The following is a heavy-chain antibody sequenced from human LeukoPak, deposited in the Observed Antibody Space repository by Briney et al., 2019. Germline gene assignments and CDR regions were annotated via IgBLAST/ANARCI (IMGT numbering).Heavy chain of an antibody. D-gene: IGHD3-10*01. CDR2: MNPNSGNT. Sequence: GASVKVSCKASGYTFTSYDINWVRQATGQGLEWMGWMNPNSGNTGYAQKFQGRVTMTRNTSISTAYMELSSLRSEDTAVYYCARGVRGVIPSSEDYYMDVWGKGTTVTISS. CDR1: GYTFTSYD. J-gene: IGHJ6*03. V-gene: IGHV1-8*01. CDR3: ARGVRGVIPSSEDYYMDV.